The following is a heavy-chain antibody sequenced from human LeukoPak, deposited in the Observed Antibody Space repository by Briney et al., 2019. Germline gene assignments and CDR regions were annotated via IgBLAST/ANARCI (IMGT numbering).Heavy chain of an antibody. Sequence: ASVKVSCKASGYTFTGYYMHWVRQAPGQGLEWMGWIKPNSGGTNYAQKFQGWVTMTRDTSISTAYMELSRLRSDDTAVYYCARERFGEAPAGYYGMDVWGQGTTVTVSS. J-gene: IGHJ6*02. V-gene: IGHV1-2*04. CDR3: ARERFGEAPAGYYGMDV. CDR1: GYTFTGYY. D-gene: IGHD3-10*01. CDR2: IKPNSGGT.